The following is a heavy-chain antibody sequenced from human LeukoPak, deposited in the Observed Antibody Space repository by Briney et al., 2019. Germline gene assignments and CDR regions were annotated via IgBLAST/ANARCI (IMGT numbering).Heavy chain of an antibody. CDR3: ARDEGDCSGGSCYYYYGMDV. Sequence: GGSLRLSCAASGFTFSSYAMHWVRQAPGRGLEWVAVISYDGSNKYYADSVKGRFTISRDNSKNTLYLQMNSLRAEDTAVYYCARDEGDCSGGSCYYYYGMDVWGQGTTVTVSS. CDR1: GFTFSSYA. J-gene: IGHJ6*02. CDR2: ISYDGSNK. V-gene: IGHV3-30-3*01. D-gene: IGHD2-15*01.